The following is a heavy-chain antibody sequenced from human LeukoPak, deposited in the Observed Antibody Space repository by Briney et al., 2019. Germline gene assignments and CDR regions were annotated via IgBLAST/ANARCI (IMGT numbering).Heavy chain of an antibody. V-gene: IGHV3-30-3*01. CDR1: GFTFSSYP. J-gene: IGHJ3*01. CDR3: ARESGWGPPHAFDF. D-gene: IGHD3-3*01. CDR2: ISFDGIKI. Sequence: GGSLRLSCAASGFTFSSYPLHWVRQAPGKGLEWVTLISFDGIKIYYADSVKGRFTISRDNSKNTLYLQMNSLRAEDTAVYYCARESGWGPPHAFDFWGQGTMVTVSS.